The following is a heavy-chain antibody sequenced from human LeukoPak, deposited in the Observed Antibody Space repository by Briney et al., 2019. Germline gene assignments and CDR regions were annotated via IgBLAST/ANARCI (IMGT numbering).Heavy chain of an antibody. J-gene: IGHJ4*02. D-gene: IGHD6-19*01. Sequence: GESLRLSCAASGFTFSSYGMHWVRQAPGKGLEGVAVIWYDGSNKYYADSVKGRFTISRDNSKNTLYLQMNSLRAEDTAVYYCASDRAGSRPYYFDYWGQGTLVTVSS. CDR3: ASDRAGSRPYYFDY. CDR2: IWYDGSNK. V-gene: IGHV3-33*01. CDR1: GFTFSSYG.